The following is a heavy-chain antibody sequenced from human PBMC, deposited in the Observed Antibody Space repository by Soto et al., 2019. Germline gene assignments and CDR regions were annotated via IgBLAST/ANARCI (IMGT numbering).Heavy chain of an antibody. CDR1: GFTFSSYS. J-gene: IGHJ6*02. V-gene: IGHV3-21*01. CDR3: ARGGQTYYYDSSGSMSYGMDV. Sequence: GYLRLSCAASGFTFSSYSMNWVRQAPGKGLEWVSSISSSSSYIYYADSVKGRFTISRDNAKNSLYLQMNSLRAEDTAVYYCARGGQTYYYDSSGSMSYGMDVWGQGTTVTVSS. CDR2: ISSSSSYI. D-gene: IGHD3-22*01.